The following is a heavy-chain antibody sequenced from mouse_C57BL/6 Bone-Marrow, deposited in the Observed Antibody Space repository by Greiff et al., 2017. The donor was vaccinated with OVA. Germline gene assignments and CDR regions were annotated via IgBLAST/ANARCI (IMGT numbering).Heavy chain of an antibody. J-gene: IGHJ4*01. V-gene: IGHV1-50*01. CDR2: IDPSDSYT. D-gene: IGHD1-1*01. CDR3: ARDYAVSMDY. CDR1: GYTFTSYW. Sequence: QVQLQQSGAELVKPGASVKLSCKASGYTFTSYWMQWVKQRPGQGLEWIGEIDPSDSYTTYNQKFKGKATLTVDTSSSTAYMQLSSLTSEDSAVYYCARDYAVSMDYWGQVTSVTVSS.